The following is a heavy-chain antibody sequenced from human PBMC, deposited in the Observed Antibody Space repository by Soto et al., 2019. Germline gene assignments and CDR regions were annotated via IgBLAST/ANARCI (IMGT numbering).Heavy chain of an antibody. D-gene: IGHD3-9*01. CDR1: GFTFSSYA. Sequence: HPGGSLRLSCAASGFTFSSYAMHWVRQAPGKGLEWVAVISYDGSNKYYADSVKGRFTISRDNSKNTLYLQMNSLRAEDTAVYYCARAPRGLRYLDWLLNYYYGMDVWGQGTTVTVSS. CDR3: ARAPRGLRYLDWLLNYYYGMDV. J-gene: IGHJ6*02. V-gene: IGHV3-30-3*01. CDR2: ISYDGSNK.